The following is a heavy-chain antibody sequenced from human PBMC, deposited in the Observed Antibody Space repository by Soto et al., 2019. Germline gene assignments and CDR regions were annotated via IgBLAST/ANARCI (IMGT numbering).Heavy chain of an antibody. CDR2: IYHSGTT. J-gene: IGHJ4*02. D-gene: IGHD3-22*01. CDR1: GGSISSGGYS. Sequence: SETLSLTCAVSGGSISSGGYSWSWIRQPPGKGLEWIGYIYHSGTTYYNPSLKSRVTISVDTSKNQFSLKLSSVTAADTAVYYCAELGYDSTNWGQGTLVTVSS. V-gene: IGHV4-30-2*05. CDR3: AELGYDSTN.